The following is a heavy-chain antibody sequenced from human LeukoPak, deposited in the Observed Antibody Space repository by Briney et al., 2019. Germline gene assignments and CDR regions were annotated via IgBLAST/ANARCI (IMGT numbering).Heavy chain of an antibody. CDR3: ARRIAARSGYYYYYYMDV. J-gene: IGHJ6*03. D-gene: IGHD6-6*01. V-gene: IGHV1-8*03. Sequence: ASVKVSCKASGYTFTSYDINWVRQATGQGLEWMGWMNPNSGNTGYAQKFQGRVTITRNTSISTAYMELSSLRSEDTAVYYCARRIAARSGYYYYYYMDVWGKGTTVTVSS. CDR2: MNPNSGNT. CDR1: GYTFTSYD.